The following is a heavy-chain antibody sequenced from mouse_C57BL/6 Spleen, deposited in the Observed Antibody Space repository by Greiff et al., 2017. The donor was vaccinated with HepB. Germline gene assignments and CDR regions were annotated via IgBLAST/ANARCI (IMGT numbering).Heavy chain of an antibody. CDR3: AKERLFITTVVGYFDY. Sequence: VQLQQPGAELVKPGASVKLSCKASGYTFTSYWMHWVKQRPGRGLEWIGRIDPNSGGTKYNEKFKSKATLTVDKPSSTAYMQLSSLTSEDSAVYYCAKERLFITTVVGYFDYWGQGTTLTVSS. CDR2: IDPNSGGT. CDR1: GYTFTSYW. D-gene: IGHD1-1*01. J-gene: IGHJ2*01. V-gene: IGHV1-72*01.